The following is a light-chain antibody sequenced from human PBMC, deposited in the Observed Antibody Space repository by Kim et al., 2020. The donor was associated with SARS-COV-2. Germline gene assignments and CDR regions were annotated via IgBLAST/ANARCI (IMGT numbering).Light chain of an antibody. CDR1: KLGDKY. J-gene: IGLJ2*01. V-gene: IGLV3-1*01. CDR3: QAWDSSTADVV. Sequence: SYELTQPPSVSVSPGQTASITCSGDKLGDKYACWYQQKPGQSPVLVIYQDSKRPSGIPERFSGSNSGNTATLTISGTQAMDEADYYCQAWDSSTADVVFGGGTQPTVL. CDR2: QDS.